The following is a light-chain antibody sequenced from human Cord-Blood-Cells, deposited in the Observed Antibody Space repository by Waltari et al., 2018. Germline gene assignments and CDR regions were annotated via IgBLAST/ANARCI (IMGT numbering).Light chain of an antibody. CDR2: GAS. CDR3: QQYGSAPLT. J-gene: IGKJ4*01. CDR1: QSVSSSY. Sequence: EIVLTQSPDTVSLSAGERATHSCRASQSVSSSYLAWYQQKPGQGSRVLIYGASSRATGIPDRFSGSGSETDFTLTISRLEPEDFAVYYCQQYGSAPLTFGGGTKVEIK. V-gene: IGKV3-20*01.